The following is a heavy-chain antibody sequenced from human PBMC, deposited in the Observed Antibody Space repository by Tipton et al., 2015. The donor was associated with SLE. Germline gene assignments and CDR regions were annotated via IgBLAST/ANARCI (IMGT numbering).Heavy chain of an antibody. CDR2: IFYRGST. CDR1: GGSISTSSYY. CDR3: ARLDYYDGSGYS. V-gene: IGHV4-39*01. D-gene: IGHD3-22*01. Sequence: LRLSCTVSGGSISTSSYYWSWIRQPPGKGLEWIGSIFYRGSTHYNPSLKSRVTMSVDTSKNQFSLKLSSATAADTAMYYCARLDYYDGSGYSWGRGTLVTVSS. J-gene: IGHJ4*02.